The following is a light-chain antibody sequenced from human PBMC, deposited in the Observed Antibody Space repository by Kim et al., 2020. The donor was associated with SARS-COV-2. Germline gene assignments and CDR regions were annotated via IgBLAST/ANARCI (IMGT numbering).Light chain of an antibody. CDR1: SGSVSTRYY. Sequence: GGTVTLTCGVSSGSVSTRYYPSWYQQIPGQAPRTLIYSTNSRSSGVPDRFSGSILGNKAALTITGAQADDESDYYCVLDMGSGISVFGGGTQLTVL. CDR2: STN. J-gene: IGLJ3*02. CDR3: VLDMGSGISV. V-gene: IGLV8-61*01.